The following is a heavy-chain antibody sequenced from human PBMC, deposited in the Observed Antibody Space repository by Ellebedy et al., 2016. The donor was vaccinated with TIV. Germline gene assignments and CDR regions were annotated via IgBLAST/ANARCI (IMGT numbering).Heavy chain of an antibody. Sequence: ASVKVSXXPSGGTFNKYAISWVRQAPGQGLEWMGGIVAIFGTAKHAQKFQGRVTITADEGTRTAYMELSSLRSEDTAVYYCARGRGYNYGYPTEGGLFDSWGQGTLVTVSS. D-gene: IGHD5-18*01. CDR3: ARGRGYNYGYPTEGGLFDS. CDR2: IVAIFGTA. V-gene: IGHV1-69*13. J-gene: IGHJ4*02. CDR1: GGTFNKYA.